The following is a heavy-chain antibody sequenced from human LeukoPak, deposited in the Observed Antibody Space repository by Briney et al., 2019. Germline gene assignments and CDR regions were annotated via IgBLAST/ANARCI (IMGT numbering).Heavy chain of an antibody. CDR1: GFTFSSYG. V-gene: IGHV3-30*18. D-gene: IGHD4-17*01. J-gene: IGHJ3*02. CDR3: ANIYGDYAMDAFDI. CDR2: MSYDGSNK. Sequence: GRSLRLSCAASGFTFSSYGMHWVRQAPGKGLEWVAVMSYDGSNKYYADSVKGRFTISRDNSKNTLYLQMNSLRAEDTAVYYCANIYGDYAMDAFDIWGQGTMVTVSS.